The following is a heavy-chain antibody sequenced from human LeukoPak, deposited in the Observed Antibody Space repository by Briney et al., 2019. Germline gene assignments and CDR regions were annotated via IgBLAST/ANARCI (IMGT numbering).Heavy chain of an antibody. CDR2: FDPEDGET. J-gene: IGHJ3*02. CDR1: GYTFTSYG. CDR3: ASYRITMVRGVTRGAFDI. Sequence: ASVKVSCKASGYTFTSYGISWVRQAPGKGLEWMGGFDPEDGETIYAQKFQGRVTMTEDTSTDTAYMELSSLRSEDTAVYYCASYRITMVRGVTRGAFDIWGQGTMVTVSS. D-gene: IGHD3-10*01. V-gene: IGHV1-24*01.